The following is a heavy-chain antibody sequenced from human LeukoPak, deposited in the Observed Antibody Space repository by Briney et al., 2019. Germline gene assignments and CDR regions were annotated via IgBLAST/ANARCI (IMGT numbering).Heavy chain of an antibody. Sequence: PSETLSLTCTVSLSSTRGGNYCSSWIRQPPGKGLEWIGFIYHTGTFHYNPSLKSRVTISVDTSKNEFSLNLRSVTAADTAVYFCGRESRVVGTTSVWYYFDYWGQGTLVTVSS. CDR2: IYHTGTF. CDR3: GRESRVVGTTSVWYYFDY. CDR1: LSSTRGGNYC. V-gene: IGHV4-30-4*01. D-gene: IGHD1-26*01. J-gene: IGHJ4*02.